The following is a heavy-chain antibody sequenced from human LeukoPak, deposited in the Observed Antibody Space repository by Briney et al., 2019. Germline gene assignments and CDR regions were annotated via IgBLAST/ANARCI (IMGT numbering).Heavy chain of an antibody. CDR1: GFTFSSYA. CDR3: ARSWVYDSSGPNWFDP. Sequence: GGSLRLSCAASGFTFSSYAMHWVRQAPGKGLEYVSAISSNGGSTYYANSVKGRFTISRDNSKNTLYLQMGSLRAEDMAVYYYARSWVYDSSGPNWFDPWGQGTLVTVSS. J-gene: IGHJ5*02. CDR2: ISSNGGST. D-gene: IGHD3-22*01. V-gene: IGHV3-64*01.